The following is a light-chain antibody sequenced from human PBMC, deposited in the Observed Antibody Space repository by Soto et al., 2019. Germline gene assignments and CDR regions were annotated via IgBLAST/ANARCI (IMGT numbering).Light chain of an antibody. CDR2: EVS. J-gene: IGLJ2*01. CDR3: SSYGGINNVI. V-gene: IGLV2-8*01. Sequence: QSALTQPASVSGSPGQSITISCTGTSSDVGDYNYVSWYQQHPGKAPKLMIYEVSKRPSGVPDRFSGSKSGNTASLTVSGLQTEDEADYYCSSYGGINNVIFGGGTQLTVL. CDR1: SSDVGDYNY.